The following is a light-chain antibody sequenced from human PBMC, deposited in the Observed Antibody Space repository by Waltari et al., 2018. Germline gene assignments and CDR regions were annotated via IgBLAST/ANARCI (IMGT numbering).Light chain of an antibody. CDR3: QEYDSLPIT. CDR1: LSVKNN. Sequence: DIQMTQSPSTMSASVGARVTISRRASLSVKNNLAWYQQKPGKAPKVLVHKASRLETGVPSRFSGSGYGTEFTLTISSLQPDDFATYYCQEYDSLPITFGGGTQVEIK. V-gene: IGKV1-5*03. J-gene: IGKJ4*01. CDR2: KAS.